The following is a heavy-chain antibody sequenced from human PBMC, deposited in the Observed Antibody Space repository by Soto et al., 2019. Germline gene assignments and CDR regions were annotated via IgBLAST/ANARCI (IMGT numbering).Heavy chain of an antibody. Sequence: GGSLRLSCAASGFTFSSYGMHWVRQAPGKGLEWVAVIWYDGSNKYYADSVKGRFTISRDNSKNTLYLQMNSLRAEDTAVYYCARVHYDILTGYPLSYYYYYGMDVWGQGTTVTVSS. CDR1: GFTFSSYG. CDR2: IWYDGSNK. D-gene: IGHD3-9*01. CDR3: ARVHYDILTGYPLSYYYYYGMDV. J-gene: IGHJ6*02. V-gene: IGHV3-33*01.